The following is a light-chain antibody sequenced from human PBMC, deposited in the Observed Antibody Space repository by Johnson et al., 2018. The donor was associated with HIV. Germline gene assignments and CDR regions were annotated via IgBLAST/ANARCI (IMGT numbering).Light chain of an antibody. CDR2: DNN. J-gene: IGLJ1*01. Sequence: SVLTQPPSVSAAPGQKVTISCSGSSSNIGNNYVSWYQQLPGTAPKLLIYDNNKRPSGIPDRFYGSKSGTSATLGITGLQTGDEADYYCGTWDSSLSAGFYVLGTGTKVTVL. CDR1: SSNIGNNY. V-gene: IGLV1-51*01. CDR3: GTWDSSLSAGFYV.